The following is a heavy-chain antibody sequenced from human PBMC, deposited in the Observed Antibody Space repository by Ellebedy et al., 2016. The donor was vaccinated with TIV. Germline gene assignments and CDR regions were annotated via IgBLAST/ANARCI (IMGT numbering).Heavy chain of an antibody. CDR1: GYIFSTYD. CDR3: ARGGYSYPEDFDF. D-gene: IGHD5-18*01. Sequence: ASVKVSCKASGYIFSTYDINWVRQATGQGLEWMGWMNPNSGNTDYAQNFQDRVIMTRDTSINTAYMELYSLTSEDTAEYYCARGGYSYPEDFDFWGQGTLVTVSS. J-gene: IGHJ4*02. CDR2: MNPNSGNT. V-gene: IGHV1-8*01.